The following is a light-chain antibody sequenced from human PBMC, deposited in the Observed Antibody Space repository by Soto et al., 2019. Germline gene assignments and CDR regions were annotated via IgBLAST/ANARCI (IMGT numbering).Light chain of an antibody. J-gene: IGLJ1*01. V-gene: IGLV2-14*01. CDR1: SGDTDAYND. CDR2: AVS. Sequence: QSALTQPASLSGSPGHAITISCTGTSGDTDAYNDLCWYQQRAGKARKLSIYAVSYRPSGVSNRCFDSKDGNTASLSISGMQAEEEVDYYCRSFTTSRGSIFGLGTTVTVL. CDR3: RSFTTSRGSI.